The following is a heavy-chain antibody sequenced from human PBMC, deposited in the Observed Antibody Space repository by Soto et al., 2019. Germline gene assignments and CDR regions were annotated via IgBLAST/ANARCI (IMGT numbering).Heavy chain of an antibody. CDR3: ARDSLCSSTSCPRDAFDI. CDR1: GDSVSSNSAA. D-gene: IGHD2-2*01. CDR2: TYYRSKWYN. V-gene: IGHV6-1*01. J-gene: IGHJ3*02. Sequence: SQTLSLTCAISGDSVSSNSAAWNWIRQSPSRGLEWLGRTYYRSKWYNDYAVSVKSRITINPDTSKNQFSLQLNSVTPEDTAVYYCARDSLCSSTSCPRDAFDIWGQGTMVTVSS.